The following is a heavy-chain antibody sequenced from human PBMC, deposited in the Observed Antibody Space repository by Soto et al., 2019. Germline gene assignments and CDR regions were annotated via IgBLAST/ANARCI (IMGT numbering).Heavy chain of an antibody. V-gene: IGHV6-1*01. D-gene: IGHD5-12*01. CDR3: ANDPGYSLDS. CDR2: TYYRSKWYY. J-gene: IGHJ4*02. CDR1: GDSVSINSGA. Sequence: SRTLSLTCAMSGDSVSINSGAWNWIRQSPSRGLEWLGRTYYRSKWYYDYAESVKSRIIISVDTSKNQFSLQLNSVTTEDAAVYYCANDPGYSLDSWGRGTQLTVSS.